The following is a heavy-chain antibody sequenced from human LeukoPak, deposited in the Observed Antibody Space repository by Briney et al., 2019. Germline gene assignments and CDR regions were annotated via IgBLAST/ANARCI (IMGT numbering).Heavy chain of an antibody. CDR1: GFTFSSHN. CDR2: INFKSEDI. D-gene: IGHD4-11*01. Sequence: PGGSLRLSCAASGFTFSSHNMNWVRQAPGKGLEWISFINFKSEDIRYADSVEGRSIISRDNARKSLYLHMNSLRAEDTAVYYCARDKDYASDMWGQGTMVTVAS. J-gene: IGHJ3*02. V-gene: IGHV3-48*01. CDR3: ARDKDYASDM.